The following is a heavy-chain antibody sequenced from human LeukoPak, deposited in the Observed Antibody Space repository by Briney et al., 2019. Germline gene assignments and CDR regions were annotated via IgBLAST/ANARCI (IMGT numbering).Heavy chain of an antibody. CDR3: ARRIAAAGTLRVSEYFQH. J-gene: IGHJ1*01. CDR2: ISGSGGST. V-gene: IGHV3-23*01. D-gene: IGHD6-13*01. Sequence: GGSLRLSCAASGFTFSSYAMSWVRQAPGKGLEWVSAISGSGGSTYYADSVKGRFTISRDNSKNTLYLQMNSLRAEDTAVYYCARRIAAAGTLRVSEYFQHWGQGTLVTVSS. CDR1: GFTFSSYA.